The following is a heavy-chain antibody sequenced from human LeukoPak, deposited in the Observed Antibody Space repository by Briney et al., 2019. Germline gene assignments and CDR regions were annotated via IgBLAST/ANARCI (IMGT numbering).Heavy chain of an antibody. V-gene: IGHV3-23*01. D-gene: IGHD2-15*01. Sequence: PGGSLRLSCAASVFTFTSYAMNWVRQAPGKGLEWVSAISGSGGSTYYADSVKGRFTVSRDNSENTLFLQMNSLRAEDTAIYYCAKDTDVVVPEYFQYWGQGTLVTVSS. CDR3: AKDTDVVVPEYFQY. J-gene: IGHJ1*01. CDR1: VFTFTSYA. CDR2: ISGSGGST.